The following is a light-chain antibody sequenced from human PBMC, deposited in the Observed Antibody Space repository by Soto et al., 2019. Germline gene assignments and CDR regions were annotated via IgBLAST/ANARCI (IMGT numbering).Light chain of an antibody. CDR2: DAS. V-gene: IGKV3-11*01. J-gene: IGKJ5*01. Sequence: EIVLTQSPATLSLSPGEIATLSCRASQSVSSYLDWYQQKPGQAPRLLIYDASNRATRIPARFSGSGSGTDFTLTISSLEPEDFAVYYCQQRSNWPPKGTFGQGTRLEIK. CDR3: QQRSNWPPKGT. CDR1: QSVSSY.